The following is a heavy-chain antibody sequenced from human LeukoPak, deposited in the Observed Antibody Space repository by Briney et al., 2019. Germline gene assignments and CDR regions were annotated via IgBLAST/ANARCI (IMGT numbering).Heavy chain of an antibody. CDR1: GDSVSSYY. V-gene: IGHV4-59*02. D-gene: IGHD1-1*01. CDR3: ARWNDGNHHFDC. Sequence: SETLSLTCTVSGDSVSSYYWNWIRQPPGKGPEWIGYIHQSGSTNNDPSLRSRVTMSVDTSRNQFSLDLISVTAADTAVYYCARWNDGNHHFDCWGQGTLVTVSA. J-gene: IGHJ4*02. CDR2: IHQSGST.